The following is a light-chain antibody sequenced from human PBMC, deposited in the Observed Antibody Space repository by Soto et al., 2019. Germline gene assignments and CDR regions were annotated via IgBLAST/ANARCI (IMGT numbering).Light chain of an antibody. V-gene: IGKV3-15*01. CDR3: QHYYHWPPGYT. CDR1: QSIRTN. Sequence: EIVMTQYPATLSVSPGERATLSCRASQSIRTNLAWYQQKVGQAPRLLIYGSSTRATGIPARFSGSGSGTEFTLTISSLQSEDFAVYYCQHYYHWPPGYTFGPGTKLDI. CDR2: GSS. J-gene: IGKJ2*01.